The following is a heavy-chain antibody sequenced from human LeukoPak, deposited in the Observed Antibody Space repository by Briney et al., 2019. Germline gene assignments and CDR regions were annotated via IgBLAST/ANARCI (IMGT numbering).Heavy chain of an antibody. J-gene: IGHJ6*03. Sequence: SQTLSLTCTVSGGSISSGDYYWSWIRQPPGKGLEWLGYIYYSGSTYYNPALKSRVTLSVDTSKNQFSLKLSSVTAADTAVYYCARDTRSTSSTMYYYYYYMDVWGKGTTVTVSS. CDR1: GGSISSGDYY. CDR2: IYYSGST. V-gene: IGHV4-30-4*08. D-gene: IGHD2-2*01. CDR3: ARDTRSTSSTMYYYYYYMDV.